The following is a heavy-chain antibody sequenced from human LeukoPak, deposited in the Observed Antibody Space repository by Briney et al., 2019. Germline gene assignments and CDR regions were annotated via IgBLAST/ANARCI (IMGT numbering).Heavy chain of an antibody. CDR1: RYTFSGYY. V-gene: IGHV1-2*02. J-gene: IGHJ3*02. CDR3: AINLRNLDAFDI. D-gene: IGHD1-14*01. CDR2: IDPNSGGT. Sequence: ASVKVSCEASRYTFSGYYIHWVRQAPGQGLEWMGWIDPNSGGTNYAQKFQGRVTMTREKSISTAYMELSRLRSDDTAVYYCAINLRNLDAFDIWGQGTMVTVSS.